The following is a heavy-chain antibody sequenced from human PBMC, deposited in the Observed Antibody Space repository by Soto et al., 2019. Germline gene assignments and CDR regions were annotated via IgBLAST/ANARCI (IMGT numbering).Heavy chain of an antibody. D-gene: IGHD2-15*01. J-gene: IGHJ3*02. CDR2: ISGSGGST. CDR1: GFIFSSNA. CDR3: AKGGYGGKIGDAFDI. Sequence: SGGSLRLSCEASGFIFSSNAMSWVRQAPGKGLEWVSSISGSGGSTYYADSVKGRLTISRDNSGNTLYLQMDSLRVEDTAVYYCAKGGYGGKIGDAFDIWGQGTKVTVSS. V-gene: IGHV3-23*01.